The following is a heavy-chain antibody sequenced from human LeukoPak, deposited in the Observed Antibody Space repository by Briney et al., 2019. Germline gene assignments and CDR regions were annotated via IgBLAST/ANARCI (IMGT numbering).Heavy chain of an antibody. D-gene: IGHD2-8*01. J-gene: IGHJ6*03. CDR3: ANGRGYCTNGVCYLHYMDV. Sequence: PGGSLRLSCAASGFTFSSYAMSWVRQAPGKGLEWVSSISGSGGSTYYADSVKGRFTISRDNSKNTLYLQMNSLRADDTAVYYCANGRGYCTNGVCYLHYMDVWGKGTTVTISS. CDR1: GFTFSSYA. V-gene: IGHV3-23*01. CDR2: ISGSGGST.